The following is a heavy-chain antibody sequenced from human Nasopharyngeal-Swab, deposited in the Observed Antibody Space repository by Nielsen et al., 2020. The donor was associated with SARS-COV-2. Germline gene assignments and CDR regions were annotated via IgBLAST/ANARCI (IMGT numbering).Heavy chain of an antibody. CDR2: IYYSGST. CDR1: GGSISSYY. J-gene: IGHJ4*02. D-gene: IGHD6-19*01. CDR3: ARAADSSGIDY. Sequence: ESLKISCTVSGGSISSYYWSWIRQPPGKGLEWIGYIYYSGSTNYNPSLKSRVTISVDTSKNQFSLKLSSVTAADTAVYYCARAADSSGIDYWGQGTLVTVSS. V-gene: IGHV4-59*01.